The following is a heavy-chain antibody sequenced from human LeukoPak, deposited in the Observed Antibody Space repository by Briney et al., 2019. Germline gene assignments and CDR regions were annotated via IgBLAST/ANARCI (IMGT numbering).Heavy chain of an antibody. V-gene: IGHV3-23*01. D-gene: IGHD1-26*01. CDR2: ISGSGGST. Sequence: GVLRLSCAASGFTFSSYAMSWVRQAPGKGLEWVSAISGSGGSTYYADSVKGRFTISRDNSKNTLYLQMNSLRAEDTAVYYCAKGSTRGSYATTAFDCWGQGTLVTVSS. CDR3: AKGSTRGSYATTAFDC. CDR1: GFTFSSYA. J-gene: IGHJ4*02.